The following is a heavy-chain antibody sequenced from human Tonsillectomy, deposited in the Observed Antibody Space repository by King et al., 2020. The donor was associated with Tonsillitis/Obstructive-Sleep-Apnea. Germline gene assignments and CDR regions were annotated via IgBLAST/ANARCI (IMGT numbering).Heavy chain of an antibody. J-gene: IGHJ4*02. V-gene: IGHV5-51*03. CDR3: ARPVGVAGTGFYVDY. CDR2: IYPDDSDT. Sequence: VQLVESGAEVKKPGESLKISCTGSGYSFSRYWIGWVRQMPGKGLEWMGIIYPDDSDTEYSPSFQGQVSISADKSINTAYLQWSSLMASDTAIYYCARPVGVAGTGFYVDYWGQGTLVTVSS. D-gene: IGHD6-19*01. CDR1: GYSFSRYW.